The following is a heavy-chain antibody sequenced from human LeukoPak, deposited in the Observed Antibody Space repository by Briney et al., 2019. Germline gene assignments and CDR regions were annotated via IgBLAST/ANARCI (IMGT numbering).Heavy chain of an antibody. J-gene: IGHJ5*02. D-gene: IGHD2-2*01. CDR3: ARGQGVVVPAAITWFDP. CDR1: GGSISSYY. Sequence: PSETLSLTCTVSGGSISSYYWSWIRQPAGKGLEWIGRIYTSGSTNYNPSLKSRVTMSVDTSKNQFSLKLSSVTAADTAVYYCARGQGVVVPAAITWFDPWGRGTLVTVSS. V-gene: IGHV4-4*07. CDR2: IYTSGST.